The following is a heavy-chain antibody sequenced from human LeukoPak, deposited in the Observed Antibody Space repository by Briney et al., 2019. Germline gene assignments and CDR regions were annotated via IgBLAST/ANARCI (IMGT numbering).Heavy chain of an antibody. V-gene: IGHV1-46*01. CDR1: GYTFTSYY. D-gene: IGHD5-18*01. J-gene: IGHJ3*02. CDR2: INPSGGST. CDR3: ARAPRDTDAFDI. Sequence: VASVKVSCKASGYTFTSYYMHWVRQAPGQGLEWMGIINPSGGSTSYAQKFQGRVTTTRDTSTSTVYMELSSLRSEDTAVYYCARAPRDTDAFDIWGQGTMVTVSS.